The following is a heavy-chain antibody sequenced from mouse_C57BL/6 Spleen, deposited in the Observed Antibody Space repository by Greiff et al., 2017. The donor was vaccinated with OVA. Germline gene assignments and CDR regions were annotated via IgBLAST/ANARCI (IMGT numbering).Heavy chain of an antibody. CDR2: IYPGGGYT. V-gene: IGHV1-63*01. D-gene: IGHD2-1*01. Sequence: VKLMESGAELVRPGTSVKLSCKASGYTFTNYWIGWAKQRPGHGLEWIGDIYPGGGYTNYNETFKGKATLTADKSSNTAYMQFSSLTSEDSAIYYCYGSYHYAMDYWGQGTSVTVSS. CDR3: YGSYHYAMDY. CDR1: GYTFTNYW. J-gene: IGHJ4*01.